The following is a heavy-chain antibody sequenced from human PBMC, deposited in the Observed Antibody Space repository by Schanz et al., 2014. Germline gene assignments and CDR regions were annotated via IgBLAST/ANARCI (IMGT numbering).Heavy chain of an antibody. CDR1: GGSISSIGFY. CDR2: MYYSGST. Sequence: QLQLQESGPGLVNPSETLSLTCTVSGGSISSIGFYWGWIRQPPGKGLEWIGRMYYSGSTYYNPSLKSRVTISGDPSKTHFSLKRSSVTAAETAVYYCARLSAIFGVVTTYYFDYWGQGTLVTVSS. D-gene: IGHD3-3*01. CDR3: ARLSAIFGVVTTYYFDY. J-gene: IGHJ4*02. V-gene: IGHV4-39*01.